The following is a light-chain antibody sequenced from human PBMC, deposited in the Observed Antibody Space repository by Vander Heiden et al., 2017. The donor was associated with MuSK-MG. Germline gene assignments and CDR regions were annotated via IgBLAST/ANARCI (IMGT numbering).Light chain of an antibody. Sequence: VTRMTQSPPLLSASTADRVTISCRMSHGISSSLASYQQKPGKAPEILLYAASTFLRGVPPTISGSGSSRDFSLSISCMLSPDFATSYFRQEDGVAKTFGQGTKMELK. J-gene: IGKJ1*01. CDR3: RQEDGVAKT. CDR1: HGISSS. CDR2: AAS. V-gene: IGKV1D-8*01.